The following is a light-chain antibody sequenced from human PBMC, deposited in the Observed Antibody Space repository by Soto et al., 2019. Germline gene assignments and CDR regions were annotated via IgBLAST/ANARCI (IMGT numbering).Light chain of an antibody. CDR1: QTVSTS. Sequence: EVVLTQSPATLSLSPGERATLSCRASQTVSTSVAWYKQKPGQAPRLLMSDTSNRASGISDRFSASGAGTDFTLSINSLEPEDSAVYYCQQRSHWPPLTCGGGTKLEIK. J-gene: IGKJ4*01. V-gene: IGKV3-11*01. CDR2: DTS. CDR3: QQRSHWPPLT.